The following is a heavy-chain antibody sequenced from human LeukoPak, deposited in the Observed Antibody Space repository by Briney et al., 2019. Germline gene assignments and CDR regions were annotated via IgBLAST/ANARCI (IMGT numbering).Heavy chain of an antibody. D-gene: IGHD4-17*01. Sequence: ASVKVSCKASGGTFSTYAISWVRQAPGQGLEWMGGIIPIFGTPNYAQKFQGRVTINADESTSTAYMELSSLRSEDTAVYYCARDHATVRTYTFDYWGQGTLVTVSS. CDR2: IIPIFGTP. CDR3: ARDHATVRTYTFDY. J-gene: IGHJ4*02. CDR1: GGTFSTYA. V-gene: IGHV1-69*13.